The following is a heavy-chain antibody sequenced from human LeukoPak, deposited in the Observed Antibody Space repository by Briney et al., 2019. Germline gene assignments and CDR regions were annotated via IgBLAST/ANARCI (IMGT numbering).Heavy chain of an antibody. J-gene: IGHJ3*02. Sequence: PSQTLSLTCTVSGGSISRGGYYWSWIRQHPGKGLEWIGYIYYSGSTYYNPSLKSRVTISVDTSKNQFSLKLSSVTAADTAVYYCAGDEAARPDGAFDIWGQGTMVTVSS. V-gene: IGHV4-31*03. CDR1: GGSISRGGYY. CDR2: IYYSGST. CDR3: AGDEAARPDGAFDI. D-gene: IGHD6-6*01.